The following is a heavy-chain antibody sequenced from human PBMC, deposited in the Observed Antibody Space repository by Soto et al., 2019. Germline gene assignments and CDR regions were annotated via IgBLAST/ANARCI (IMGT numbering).Heavy chain of an antibody. Sequence: GGSLRLSCAASGFTVSSNYMSWVRQAPGKGLGWVSVIYSGGSTYYADSVKGRFTISRDNSKNTLYLQMNSLRAEDTAVYYCARNTDLTTWGFDPSGQGTLVTVSS. CDR2: IYSGGST. J-gene: IGHJ5*02. CDR1: GFTVSSNY. D-gene: IGHD3-3*01. V-gene: IGHV3-53*01. CDR3: ARNTDLTTWGFDP.